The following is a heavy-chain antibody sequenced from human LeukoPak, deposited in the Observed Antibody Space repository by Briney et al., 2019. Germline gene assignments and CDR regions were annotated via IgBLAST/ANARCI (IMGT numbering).Heavy chain of an antibody. CDR1: GFTCSSYS. CDR3: ARVGSNWSNDY. J-gene: IGHJ4*02. V-gene: IGHV3-21*06. CDR2: ISSSSSSYI. D-gene: IGHD6-13*01. Sequence: GGPLRLCCAASGFTCSSYSMNWVRQAPGKGLEWVSSISSSSSSYIHYADSVKGRFTISREHGKNSLYLQRNILRAEDTAVYYCARVGSNWSNDYWGQGTLVTVSS.